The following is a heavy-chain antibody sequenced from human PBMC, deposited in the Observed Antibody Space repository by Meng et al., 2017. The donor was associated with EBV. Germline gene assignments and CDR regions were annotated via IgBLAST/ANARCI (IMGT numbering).Heavy chain of an antibody. J-gene: IGHJ4*02. CDR2: INHSGST. CDR3: ARGRWLQPGSYFDY. V-gene: IGHV4-34*01. D-gene: IGHD5-24*01. Sequence: VQLQRWGAGLLKPSETLSLTCAVYGGSFSGYYWSWIRQPPGKGLEWIGEINHSGSTNYNPSLKSRVTISVDTSKNQFSLKLSSVTAADTAVYYCARGRWLQPGSYFDYWGQGTLVTVSS. CDR1: GGSFSGYY.